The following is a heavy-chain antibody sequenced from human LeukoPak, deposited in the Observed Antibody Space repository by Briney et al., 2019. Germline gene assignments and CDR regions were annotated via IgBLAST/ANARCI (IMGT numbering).Heavy chain of an antibody. CDR1: GGTFSSYA. Sequence: ASVKVSCKASGGTFSSYAISWVRQAPGQGLEWMGIINPSGGSTSYAQKFQGRVTMTRDTSTSTVYMELSSLRSEDTAVYYCARAGYSYGPFDYWGQGTLVTVSS. D-gene: IGHD5-18*01. J-gene: IGHJ4*02. V-gene: IGHV1-46*03. CDR3: ARAGYSYGPFDY. CDR2: INPSGGST.